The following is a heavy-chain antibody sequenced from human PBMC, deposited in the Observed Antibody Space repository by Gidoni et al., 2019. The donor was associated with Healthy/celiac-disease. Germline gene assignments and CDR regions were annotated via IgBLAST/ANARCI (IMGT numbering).Heavy chain of an antibody. CDR3: ATRGYCSGGSCPHTDY. J-gene: IGHJ4*02. Sequence: QVQLVQSGAEVKMPGSSVKLSCKASGATFSSYAISWVRQAPGQGLEWMGRIIPILGIANYAQKFQGRVTITADKSTSTAYMELSSLRSEDTAVYYCATRGYCSGGSCPHTDYWGQGTLVTVSS. D-gene: IGHD2-15*01. V-gene: IGHV1-69*09. CDR2: IIPILGIA. CDR1: GATFSSYA.